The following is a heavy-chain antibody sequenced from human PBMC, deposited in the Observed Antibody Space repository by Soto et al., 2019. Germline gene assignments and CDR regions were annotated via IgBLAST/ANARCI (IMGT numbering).Heavy chain of an antibody. CDR1: GFTFSSYS. CDR3: ARVAPYYDFWSGYEIDY. CDR2: ISSSSSYI. J-gene: IGHJ4*02. Sequence: GGSLRLSCAASGFTFSSYSMNWVRQAPGKGLEWVSSISSSSSYIYYADSVKGRFTISRDNAKNSLYLQMNSLRAEDTAVYYCARVAPYYDFWSGYEIDYWGQGTMVTVSS. D-gene: IGHD3-3*01. V-gene: IGHV3-21*01.